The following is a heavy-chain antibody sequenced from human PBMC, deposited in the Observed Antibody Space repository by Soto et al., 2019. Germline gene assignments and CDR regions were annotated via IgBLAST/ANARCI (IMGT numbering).Heavy chain of an antibody. D-gene: IGHD3-3*01. CDR3: IRGSEYDFWSGYL. Sequence: QERLVQSGADVRKPGSSVKVSCKVTGGTSTRYAINWVRQAPGQGLEWMGGIVPMFGTSKYAQKFQGRVTITADTSTNIAYMELRSLRSEDTAVYYCIRGSEYDFWSGYLWGQGTLVSVSS. J-gene: IGHJ4*02. CDR1: GGTSTRYA. V-gene: IGHV1-69*06. CDR2: IVPMFGTS.